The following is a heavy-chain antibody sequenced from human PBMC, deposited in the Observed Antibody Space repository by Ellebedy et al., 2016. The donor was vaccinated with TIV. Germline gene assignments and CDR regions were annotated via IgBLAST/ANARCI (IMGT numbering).Heavy chain of an antibody. CDR1: GFTFSDYW. D-gene: IGHD5-12*01. J-gene: IGHJ4*02. V-gene: IGHV3-7*03. Sequence: GESLKISCAASGFTFSDYWMSWVRQAPGKGLEWVANIKQDGSQKYYVDSVKGRFTISRDNAKNSLYLQMTSLRAEDTAVYYCARGYSGSFDYWGQGTLVTVSS. CDR2: IKQDGSQK. CDR3: ARGYSGSFDY.